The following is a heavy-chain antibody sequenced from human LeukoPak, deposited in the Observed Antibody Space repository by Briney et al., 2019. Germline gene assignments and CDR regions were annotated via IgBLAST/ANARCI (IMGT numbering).Heavy chain of an antibody. J-gene: IGHJ4*02. Sequence: PGGSLRLSCAASGFTFSSYWMHWVRQAPGKGLVWVSRINSDGSSTSYADSVKGRLTISRDNAKNTLYLQMNSLRAEDTAVYYCARVWRGYDFWSGYPAGVHFDYWGQGTLVTVSS. CDR1: GFTFSSYW. V-gene: IGHV3-74*01. CDR3: ARVWRGYDFWSGYPAGVHFDY. CDR2: INSDGSST. D-gene: IGHD3-3*01.